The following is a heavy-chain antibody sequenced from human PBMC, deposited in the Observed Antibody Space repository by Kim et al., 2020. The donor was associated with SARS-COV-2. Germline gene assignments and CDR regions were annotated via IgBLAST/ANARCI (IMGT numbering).Heavy chain of an antibody. J-gene: IGHJ4*02. CDR1: GYTFSSYG. CDR3: AREGIDTNAGSWDY. V-gene: IGHV1-3*01. Sequence: ASVKVSCKASGYTFSSYGLHWVRQAPGQRLEWMGWINVATGGTKYSQNFQGRVAITRDTSANTAYMELSSLSSEDTAVYYCAREGIDTNAGSWDYWGQGTFVTVSS. CDR2: INVATGGT. D-gene: IGHD3-10*01.